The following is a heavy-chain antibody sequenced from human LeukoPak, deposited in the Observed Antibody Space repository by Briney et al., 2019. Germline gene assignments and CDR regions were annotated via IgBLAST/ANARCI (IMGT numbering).Heavy chain of an antibody. V-gene: IGHV3-48*03. CDR2: ISSSGSTI. CDR3: ARVAVVVPAAIQNPRLDNWFDP. J-gene: IGHJ5*02. D-gene: IGHD2-2*01. CDR1: GFTFSSYE. Sequence: GGSLRLSCAASGFTFSSYEMNWVRQAPGKGLEWVSYISSSGSTIYYADSVKGRFTISRDNAKNSLYLQMNSLRAEDTAVYYCARVAVVVPAAIQNPRLDNWFDPWGQGPLVTVSS.